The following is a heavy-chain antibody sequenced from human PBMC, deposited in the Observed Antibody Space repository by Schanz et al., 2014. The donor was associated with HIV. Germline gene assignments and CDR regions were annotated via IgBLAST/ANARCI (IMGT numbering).Heavy chain of an antibody. J-gene: IGHJ6*02. V-gene: IGHV3-30*18. CDR3: AKTSITLGMDV. CDR1: GFFLDDYA. Sequence: VQLVESGGGLVQPGRSLRLSCATSGFFLDDYAMHWVRQAPGKGLEWVAGISYDGVNVYYADSVKGRFTFSRDNSKNTLYLQMYSLRGEDTAIYYCAKTSITLGMDVWGQGTTVTVSS. CDR2: ISYDGVNV. D-gene: IGHD1-20*01.